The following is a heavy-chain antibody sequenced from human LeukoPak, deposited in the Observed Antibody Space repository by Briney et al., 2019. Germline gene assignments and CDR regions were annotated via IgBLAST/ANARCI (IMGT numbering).Heavy chain of an antibody. CDR3: AKGGGSWPDGYFDY. J-gene: IGHJ4*02. CDR1: GFTFSSYA. D-gene: IGHD6-13*01. CDR2: ISVSGGST. V-gene: IGHV3-23*01. Sequence: GRPLRLSCAASGFTFSSYAISWVRQAPGKGLEWVSAISVSGGSTYYADSVKGRFTISRDNSKTTLYLQMNSLRAEDTAVYYCAKGGGSWPDGYFDYWGQGTLVTVSS.